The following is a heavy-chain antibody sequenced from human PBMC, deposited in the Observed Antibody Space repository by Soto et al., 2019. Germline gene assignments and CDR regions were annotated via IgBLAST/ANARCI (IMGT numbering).Heavy chain of an antibody. Sequence: GGSLRLSCAASGFSFSSYAMSWVRQAPGKGLEWVSAVSGSGGDTYYADSVKGRFTISRDNSKNTLYLQMNSLRAEDTAVYYFSKGGCSGGSCYSATYYAMDVWGQGTTVTVSS. D-gene: IGHD2-15*01. CDR2: VSGSGGDT. J-gene: IGHJ6*02. CDR1: GFSFSSYA. CDR3: SKGGCSGGSCYSATYYAMDV. V-gene: IGHV3-23*01.